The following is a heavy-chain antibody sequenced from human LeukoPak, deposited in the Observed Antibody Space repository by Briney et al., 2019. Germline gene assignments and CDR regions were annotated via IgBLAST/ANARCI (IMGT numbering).Heavy chain of an antibody. J-gene: IGHJ6*03. CDR1: GGSISPYY. D-gene: IGHD3-3*02. V-gene: IGHV4-59*01. Sequence: SETLSLTCTVSGGSISPYYWSWIRQPPGKGLEWIGDIYYSGSTNYNPALKSRVTISVDTSKNQFSLKLRSVTAADPAVYYCARAFYPGYYSYMAVWGKGTTVTVSS. CDR2: IYYSGST. CDR3: ARAFYPGYYSYMAV.